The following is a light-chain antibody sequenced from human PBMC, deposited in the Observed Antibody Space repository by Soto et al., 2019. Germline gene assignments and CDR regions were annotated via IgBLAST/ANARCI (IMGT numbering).Light chain of an antibody. CDR1: QSISSW. CDR2: DAS. V-gene: IGKV1-5*01. CDR3: QQTYRIPYT. Sequence: DIQMTQSPSTLSASVGDRVTITCRASQSISSWLAWDQQKPGKAPNLLIYDASSLESGVPSRFSGSGSGTEFTLTISSLQPDDFASYYCQQTYRIPYTFGQGTKLEI. J-gene: IGKJ2*01.